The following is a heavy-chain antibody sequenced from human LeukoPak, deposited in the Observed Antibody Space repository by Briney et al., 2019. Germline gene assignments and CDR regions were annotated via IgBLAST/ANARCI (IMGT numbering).Heavy chain of an antibody. D-gene: IGHD6-6*01. V-gene: IGHV4-61*02. CDR2: IYTSGST. CDR3: ARQYSSSQGFDAFDI. J-gene: IGHJ3*02. CDR1: GGSISSGSYY. Sequence: SETLSLTCTVSGGSISSGSYYWSWIRQPAGKGLEWIGRIYTSGSTNYNPSLKSRVAISVDTSKNQFSLKLSSVTAADTAVYYCARQYSSSQGFDAFDIWGQGTMVTVSS.